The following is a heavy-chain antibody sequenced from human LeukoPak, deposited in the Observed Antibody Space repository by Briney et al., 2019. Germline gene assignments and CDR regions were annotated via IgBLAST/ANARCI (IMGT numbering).Heavy chain of an antibody. CDR1: GFTFSSCS. D-gene: IGHD3-10*01. CDR3: AKQASHHWFGADPEYFQH. J-gene: IGHJ1*01. CDR2: ISSSSSYI. V-gene: IGHV3-21*01. Sequence: GGSLRLSCAASGFTFSSCSMNRVRQAPGKGLEWVSSISSSSSYIYYADSVKGRFTISRDNAKNSLYLQMNSLRAEDTAVYYCAKQASHHWFGADPEYFQHWGQGTLVTVSS.